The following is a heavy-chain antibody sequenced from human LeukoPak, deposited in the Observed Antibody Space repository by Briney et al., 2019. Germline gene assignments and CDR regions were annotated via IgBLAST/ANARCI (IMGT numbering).Heavy chain of an antibody. Sequence: GGALRLSCAASGFTFSSYAMSWVRQAPGKGLEWVSAISGSGGSTYYADSVKGRFTISRDNSKNTLYLQMNSLRAEDTAVYYCAKIQTGRFNYFDYWGQGALVTVSS. D-gene: IGHD3-10*01. J-gene: IGHJ4*02. CDR2: ISGSGGST. CDR3: AKIQTGRFNYFDY. V-gene: IGHV3-23*01. CDR1: GFTFSSYA.